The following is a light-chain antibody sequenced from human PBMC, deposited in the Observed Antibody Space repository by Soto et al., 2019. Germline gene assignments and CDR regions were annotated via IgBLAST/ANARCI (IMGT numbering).Light chain of an antibody. Sequence: QSALTQPASVSGSPGQSITISCTGTSSDIGGYNYVSWYQQHPGKAPKVIIYEVSNRPSGVSNRFSGSKSGSTASLTISGLQAEDEADYYCSAYTTSIALYVFGAGTKVTVL. CDR1: SSDIGGYNY. V-gene: IGLV2-14*01. CDR2: EVS. CDR3: SAYTTSIALYV. J-gene: IGLJ1*01.